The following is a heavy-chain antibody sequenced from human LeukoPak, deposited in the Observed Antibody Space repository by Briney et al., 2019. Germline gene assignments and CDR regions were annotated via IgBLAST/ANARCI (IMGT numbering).Heavy chain of an antibody. CDR1: GLTFSSYV. J-gene: IGHJ4*02. CDR3: AKDPGGTSFDY. Sequence: GGSLRLSCAASGLTFSSYVMHWVRQAPGKGLEWVAVISYDGSNKYYADSVKGRFTISRDNSKNTLYLQMNSLRAEDTAVYYCAKDPGGTSFDYWGQGTLVTVSS. CDR2: ISYDGSNK. V-gene: IGHV3-30*18. D-gene: IGHD3-16*01.